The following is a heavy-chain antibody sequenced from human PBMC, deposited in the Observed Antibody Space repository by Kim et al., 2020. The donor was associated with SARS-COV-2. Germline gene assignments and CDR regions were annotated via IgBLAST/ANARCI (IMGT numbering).Heavy chain of an antibody. CDR2: IISSGGST. D-gene: IGHD2-15*01. J-gene: IGHJ2*01. Sequence: GGSLRLSCAASGFTFGTYDMHWVRQAPGRGLEWVSGIISSGGSTYYADSAKGRFTISRDNFKNTVYLQLSSLRAEDTAVYYCAKYCISASCTGRYFGLWGRGTPVTVSS. CDR3: AKYCISASCTGRYFGL. CDR1: GFTFGTYD. V-gene: IGHV3-23*01.